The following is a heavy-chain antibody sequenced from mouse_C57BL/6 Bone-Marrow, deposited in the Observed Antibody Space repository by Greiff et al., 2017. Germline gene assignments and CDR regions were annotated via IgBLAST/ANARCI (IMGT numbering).Heavy chain of an antibody. V-gene: IGHV1-61*01. Sequence: QVQLQQSGAELVRPGSSVKLSCKASGYTFTSYWMDWVKQRPGQGLEWIGNIYPSDSETHYNQKFKDKATLTVDKSSSTAYMQLSSLTSEDSAVYYCARWGGTKAMDYWGQGTSVTVSS. CDR2: IYPSDSET. CDR1: GYTFTSYW. J-gene: IGHJ4*01. D-gene: IGHD4-1*01. CDR3: ARWGGTKAMDY.